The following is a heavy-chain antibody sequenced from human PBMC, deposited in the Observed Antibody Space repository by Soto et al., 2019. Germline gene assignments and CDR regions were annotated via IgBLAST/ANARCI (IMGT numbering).Heavy chain of an antibody. CDR1: GFTFSSYW. CDR2: INNDGRST. CDR3: ARGASGSPLHFDN. J-gene: IGHJ4*02. D-gene: IGHD1-26*01. V-gene: IGHV3-74*01. Sequence: PGGSLRLSCAASGFTFSSYWMHWVRQAPGKGLVWVSRINNDGRSTTYADSVKGRITISRDNAKNTLYLQMNSLRAEDTAVYYCARGASGSPLHFDNWGQGTLVTVSS.